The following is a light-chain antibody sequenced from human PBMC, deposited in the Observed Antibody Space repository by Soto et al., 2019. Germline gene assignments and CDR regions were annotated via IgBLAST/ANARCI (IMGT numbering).Light chain of an antibody. V-gene: IGKV3-20*01. CDR3: QQYGTSRT. CDR1: QSVSNRY. Sequence: EIVLTQSPGTLSLSPGERATLSCRASQSVSNRYLAWYQQKPGQPPRLLIYGASSRATGIPDRFSGSGSGTDFTLTINRLEPEDVAVYYCQQYGTSRTFGQGTKVEIK. CDR2: GAS. J-gene: IGKJ1*01.